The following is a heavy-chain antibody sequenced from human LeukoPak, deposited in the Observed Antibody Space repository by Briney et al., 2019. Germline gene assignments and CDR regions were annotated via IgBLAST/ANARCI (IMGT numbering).Heavy chain of an antibody. Sequence: GGSLRLSCAASGFTFSSYWMSWVRQAPGKGLEWVANIKQDGSEKYYVDSVKGRFTISRDNSKNTLYLQMNSLRAEDTAVYYCAKDRRRKQAGTNDYWGQGTLVTVSS. CDR1: GFTFSSYW. J-gene: IGHJ4*02. V-gene: IGHV3-7*03. CDR2: IKQDGSEK. CDR3: AKDRRRKQAGTNDY. D-gene: IGHD6-13*01.